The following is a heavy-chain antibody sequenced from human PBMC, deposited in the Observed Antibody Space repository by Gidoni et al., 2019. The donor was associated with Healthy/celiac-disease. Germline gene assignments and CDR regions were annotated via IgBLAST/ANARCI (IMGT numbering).Heavy chain of an antibody. V-gene: IGHV4-61*02. J-gene: IGHJ4*02. CDR1: GGSISSGSYY. D-gene: IGHD3-22*01. CDR2: IYTSGST. Sequence: QVQLQESCPGLVKPCHTLSLTCTVSGGSISSGSYYWSLIRQPAGKGLEWIGRIYTSGSTNYNPSLKSRVTISVDTSKNQFSLKLSSVTAADTAVYYCASPYYYDSSGYYYWGQGTLVTVSS. CDR3: ASPYYYDSSGYYY.